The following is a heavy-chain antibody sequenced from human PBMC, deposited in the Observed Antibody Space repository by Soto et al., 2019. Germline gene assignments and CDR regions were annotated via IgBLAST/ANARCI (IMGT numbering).Heavy chain of an antibody. CDR3: TRNLYNTGDFDH. D-gene: IGHD1-20*01. J-gene: IGHJ4*02. Sequence: QVQLMQSGAEVRKPGASVKVSCKASGYTFTDYDINWVRQATGQGLEWLGWMTPKSGYTGYAQKFQGRVTLTRDTPSGTAYMELSSLTSEATAVYYCTRNLYNTGDFDHWGQGTLVTVSS. CDR2: MTPKSGYT. V-gene: IGHV1-8*02. CDR1: GYTFTDYD.